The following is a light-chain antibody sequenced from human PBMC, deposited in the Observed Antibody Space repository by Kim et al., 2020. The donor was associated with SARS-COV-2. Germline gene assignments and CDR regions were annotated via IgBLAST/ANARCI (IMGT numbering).Light chain of an antibody. Sequence: SPGERATPSCRASQSVNSNLAWYQQKPGQAPWLLIYGASARATGIPARFSGSGSGTEFTLTISSLQSEDFAIYYCQQYDQRPPVTFGQGTRLEIK. J-gene: IGKJ5*01. CDR3: QQYDQRPPVT. CDR1: QSVNSN. V-gene: IGKV3-15*01. CDR2: GAS.